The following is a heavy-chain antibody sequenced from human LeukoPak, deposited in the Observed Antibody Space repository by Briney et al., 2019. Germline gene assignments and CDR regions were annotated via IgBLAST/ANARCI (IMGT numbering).Heavy chain of an antibody. V-gene: IGHV4-34*01. CDR3: ARVRSSPGLNGFFDY. Sequence: SETLSLTCAVYGGSFSGYYWSWVRQPPGKGLEWIGEINHSGSTNYNPSVKSRVTISVDTSKNQLSLKLSSVTAADTAVYYCARVRSSPGLNGFFDYWGQGTLVTVSS. CDR1: GGSFSGYY. CDR2: INHSGST. J-gene: IGHJ4*02. D-gene: IGHD6-13*01.